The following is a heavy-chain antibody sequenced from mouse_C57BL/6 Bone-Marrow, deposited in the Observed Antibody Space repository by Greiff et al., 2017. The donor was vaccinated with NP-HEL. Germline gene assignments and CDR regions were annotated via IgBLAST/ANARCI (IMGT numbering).Heavy chain of an antibody. CDR3: AIWGGLRRYCYFDV. CDR2: IHPSDSDT. J-gene: IGHJ1*03. Sequence: QVQLQQPGAELVKPGASVKVSCKASGYTFTSYWMHWVKQRPGQGLEWIGRIHPSDSDTNYNQKFKGKATLTVDKSSSTAYMQLSSLTSEDSAVYYCAIWGGLRRYCYFDVWGTGTTVTVSS. CDR1: GYTFTSYW. D-gene: IGHD2-4*01. V-gene: IGHV1-74*01.